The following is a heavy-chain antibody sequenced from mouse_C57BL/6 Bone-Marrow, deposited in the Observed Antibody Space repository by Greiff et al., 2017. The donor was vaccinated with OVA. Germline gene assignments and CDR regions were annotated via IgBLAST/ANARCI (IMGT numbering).Heavy chain of an antibody. CDR3: ARLERRGFDY. J-gene: IGHJ2*01. V-gene: IGHV5-17*01. Sequence: DVKLVESGGGLVKPGGSLKLSCAASGFTFSDYGMHWVRQAPEKGLEWVAYISSGSSTIYYADTVKGRFTISRDNAKNTLFLQMTSLRSEDTAMYYCARLERRGFDYWGQGTTLTVSS. CDR2: ISSGSSTI. CDR1: GFTFSDYG.